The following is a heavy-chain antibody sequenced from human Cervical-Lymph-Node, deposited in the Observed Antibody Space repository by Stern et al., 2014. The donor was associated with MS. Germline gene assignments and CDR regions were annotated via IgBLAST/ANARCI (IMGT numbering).Heavy chain of an antibody. Sequence: QVQLMQSGAEVQKPGASVKVSCKASGYTFSDSDINWVRQATGQGLEWMGLMNPSTGNTGYSPKFQGRVAMSRHHSISTYYLGPSSLAAEDTAVDYGAKAYAWERNWFDPWGQGTLVTVSS. CDR1: GYTFSDSD. D-gene: IGHD1-26*01. CDR2: MNPSTGNT. V-gene: IGHV1-8*02. J-gene: IGHJ5*02. CDR3: AKAYAWERNWFDP.